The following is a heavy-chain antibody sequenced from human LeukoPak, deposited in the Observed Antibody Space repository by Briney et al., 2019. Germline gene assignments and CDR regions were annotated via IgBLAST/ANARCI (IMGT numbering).Heavy chain of an antibody. J-gene: IGHJ4*02. D-gene: IGHD4-17*01. CDR3: ASCFYGDYEVAFDY. Sequence: GGSLRLSCAASGFTFSSYWMHWVRQAPGKGLEWVANIKQDGSEKYYVDSVKGRFTISRDNAKNTLYLQMNSLRAEDTAVYYCASCFYGDYEVAFDYWGQGTLVTVSS. CDR1: GFTFSSYW. CDR2: IKQDGSEK. V-gene: IGHV3-7*01.